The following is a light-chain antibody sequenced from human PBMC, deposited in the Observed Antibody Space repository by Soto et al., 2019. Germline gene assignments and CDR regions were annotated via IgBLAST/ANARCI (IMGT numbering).Light chain of an antibody. CDR3: QQYNERPLT. CDR1: QSVSSSY. V-gene: IGKV3-15*01. J-gene: IGKJ4*01. CDR2: GAS. Sequence: EVVLPHSPGTLSLSAGARATLSCRASQSVSSSYLAWYQQKPGQAPRLLLYGASTRATGIPVRFSGSGFGTEFTLTISSLQSEDFAVYYCQQYNERPLTFGGGTKVDIK.